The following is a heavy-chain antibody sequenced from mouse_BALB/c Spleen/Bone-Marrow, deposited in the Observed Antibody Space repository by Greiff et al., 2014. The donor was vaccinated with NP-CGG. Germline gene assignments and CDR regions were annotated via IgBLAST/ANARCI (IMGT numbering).Heavy chain of an antibody. CDR1: GYTFTSYT. J-gene: IGHJ2*01. CDR2: INPSSGYA. Sequence: VQLQQSGAELARPGASVKMSCKASGYTFTSYTMHWVKQRPGQGLEWIGYINPSSGYANYNQKFKDKATFTADKSSTTAYMHLSSLTSEDSAVYYGARKYDNYVDVDYWGQGTTLTVSS. CDR3: ARKYDNYVDVDY. D-gene: IGHD2-10*02. V-gene: IGHV1-4*01.